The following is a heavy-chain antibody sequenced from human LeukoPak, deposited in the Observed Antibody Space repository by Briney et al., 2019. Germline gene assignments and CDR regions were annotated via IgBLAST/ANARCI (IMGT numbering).Heavy chain of an antibody. D-gene: IGHD3-10*01. J-gene: IGHJ4*02. Sequence: PGGSLRLSCAASGFTFSSYWMSWVRQAPGKGLEWVANIKQDGSEKYYVDSVKGRFTISRDNAKNSLYLQMNSRRAEDTAVYYCARLKTAKLLWFGEYVDYWGQGSLVTVSS. CDR3: ARLKTAKLLWFGEYVDY. V-gene: IGHV3-7*01. CDR1: GFTFSSYW. CDR2: IKQDGSEK.